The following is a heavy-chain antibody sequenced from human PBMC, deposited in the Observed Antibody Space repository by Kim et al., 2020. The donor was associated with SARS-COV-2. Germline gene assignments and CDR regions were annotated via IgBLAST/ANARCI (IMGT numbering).Heavy chain of an antibody. CDR3: AREFVGGTFDY. V-gene: IGHV1-3*01. J-gene: IGHJ4*02. D-gene: IGHD1-26*01. CDR2: T. Sequence: TGDSQKFQGRVTFTRDAYATTAYMEVSSLNSDDTAVYYCAREFVGGTFDYWGQGTLVTVSS.